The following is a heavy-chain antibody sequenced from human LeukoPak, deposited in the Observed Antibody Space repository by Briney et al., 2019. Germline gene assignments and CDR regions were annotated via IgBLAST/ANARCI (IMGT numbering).Heavy chain of an antibody. D-gene: IGHD6-19*01. J-gene: IGHJ4*02. V-gene: IGHV1-2*02. Sequence: GASVKVSCRPSGYTFTGYYMHWVRQAPGLGLEWMGWINPKTGATMYGRKFQGRVTLTRDTSISTAYMELSNLRSDDTALYYCARDRVGSGWPRPYYFEFWGQGSLVTVSS. CDR3: ARDRVGSGWPRPYYFEF. CDR1: GYTFTGYY. CDR2: INPKTGAT.